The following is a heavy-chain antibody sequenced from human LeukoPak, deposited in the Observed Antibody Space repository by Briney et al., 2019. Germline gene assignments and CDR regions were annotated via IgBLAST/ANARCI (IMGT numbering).Heavy chain of an antibody. CDR3: ASLSAKGFDI. CDR1: AGSISSGNW. CDR2: IYHSGST. D-gene: IGHD6-25*01. J-gene: IGHJ3*02. Sequence: PSQTLSLTCAVSAGSISSGNWWSWVRQPPGKGLEWIGEIYHSGSTNYNPSLKSRVTISVDKSKNQFSLNLSSVTAADTAVYYCASLSAKGFDIWGQGTMVTVSS. V-gene: IGHV4-4*02.